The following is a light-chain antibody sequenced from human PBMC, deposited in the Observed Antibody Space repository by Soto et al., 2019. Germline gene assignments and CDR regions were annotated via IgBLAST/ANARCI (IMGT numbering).Light chain of an antibody. CDR1: QGISTY. J-gene: IGKJ2*01. CDR3: QQSYRTPYT. CDR2: DAS. V-gene: IGKV1-39*01. Sequence: DIQMTQSPSSLSASVGDRVTITCRASQGISTYLVWYQQRQGRAPKLLIYDASSLLSGVPSRFSGSGSGTDFTLTISSLQPADFATYYCQQSYRTPYTFGQGPKLE.